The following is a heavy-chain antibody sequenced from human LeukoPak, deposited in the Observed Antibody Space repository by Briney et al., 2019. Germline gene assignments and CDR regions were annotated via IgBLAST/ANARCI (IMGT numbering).Heavy chain of an antibody. CDR1: GYTFTGYY. CDR3: ARDRNCSSTSCYLSEGFDP. Sequence: ASVKVSCKASGYTFTGYYMHWVRQAPGQGLEWMGWINPNSGGTNYAQKFQGRVTMTRDTSISTAYMELSRLRSDDTAVYYCARDRNCSSTSCYLSEGFDPWGQGTLVTVSS. D-gene: IGHD2-2*01. J-gene: IGHJ5*02. CDR2: INPNSGGT. V-gene: IGHV1-2*02.